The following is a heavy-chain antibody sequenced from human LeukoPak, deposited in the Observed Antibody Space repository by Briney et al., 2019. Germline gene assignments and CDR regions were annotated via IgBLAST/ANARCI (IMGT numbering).Heavy chain of an antibody. V-gene: IGHV1-3*01. J-gene: IGHJ5*02. CDR1: GYTFTSYA. Sequence: ASVKVSCKASGYTFTSYAMHWVRQAPGQRLEWMGWINAGNGNTKYSQKFQGRVTFTRSTSISTAYMELSSLRSDDTAVYYCARGSGSGGRDWFDPWGQGTLVTVSS. D-gene: IGHD1-26*01. CDR2: INAGNGNT. CDR3: ARGSGSGGRDWFDP.